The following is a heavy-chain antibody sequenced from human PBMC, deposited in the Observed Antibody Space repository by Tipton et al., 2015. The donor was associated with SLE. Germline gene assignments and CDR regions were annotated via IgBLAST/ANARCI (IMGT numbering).Heavy chain of an antibody. CDR1: GYSISSGYY. Sequence: LRLSCAVSGYSISSGYYWGWIRQPPGKGLEWIGSIYHSGSTYYNPSLKSRVTISVDTSKNQFSLKLSSVTAADTAVYYCARDWVGSGYYDYWGQGTLVTVSS. J-gene: IGHJ4*02. CDR3: ARDWVGSGYYDY. D-gene: IGHD3-10*01. V-gene: IGHV4-38-2*02. CDR2: IYHSGST.